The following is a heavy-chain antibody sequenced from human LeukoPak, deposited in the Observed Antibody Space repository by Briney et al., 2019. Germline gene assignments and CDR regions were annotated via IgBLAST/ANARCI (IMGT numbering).Heavy chain of an antibody. V-gene: IGHV3-74*01. Sequence: PGGSLRLSCAASGFTFSNYWMHWVRQAPGKGLVWVSRISSDGSSIYYADSVKGRFTISRDNAKNTLYLQMNSLRAEGTAVYYCVRGGNWVNNWFDPWGQGTLVTVSS. J-gene: IGHJ5*02. CDR2: ISSDGSSI. D-gene: IGHD7-27*01. CDR3: VRGGNWVNNWFDP. CDR1: GFTFSNYW.